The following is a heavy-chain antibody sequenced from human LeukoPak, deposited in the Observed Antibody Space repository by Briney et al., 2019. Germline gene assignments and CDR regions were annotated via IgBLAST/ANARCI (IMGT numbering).Heavy chain of an antibody. V-gene: IGHV3-21*01. CDR3: ARGGSYLSAFDI. CDR1: RFTFSSYS. CDR2: ISSSGSYI. D-gene: IGHD1-26*01. Sequence: GGSLRLSCAASRFTFSSYSMNWVRQAPGKGLEWVSSISSSGSYIYYADSVKGRFTISRDNAKHSLYLQMNSLRAEDTAVYYCARGGSYLSAFDIWGQGTMVTVSS. J-gene: IGHJ3*02.